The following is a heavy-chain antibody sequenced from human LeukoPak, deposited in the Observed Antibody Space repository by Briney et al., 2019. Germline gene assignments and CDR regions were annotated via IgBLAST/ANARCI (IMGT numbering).Heavy chain of an antibody. V-gene: IGHV4-4*02. J-gene: IGHJ4*02. Sequence: SETLSLTCAVSGGSIKSNNWWSWVRQPPGKGLEWIGEIYHSGSTNYNPSLESRVTVSVDKSKNQFSLKLSSVTAADTAVYYCASSGSGSYFDYWGQGTLVTVSS. D-gene: IGHD1-26*01. CDR3: ASSGSGSYFDY. CDR1: GGSIKSNNW. CDR2: IYHSGST.